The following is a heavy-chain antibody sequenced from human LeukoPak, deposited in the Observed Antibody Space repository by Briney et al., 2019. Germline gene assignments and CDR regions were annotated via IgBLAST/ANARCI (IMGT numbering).Heavy chain of an antibody. D-gene: IGHD6-19*01. V-gene: IGHV1-8*03. CDR2: MNPNSGNT. Sequence: ASVKVSCKASGYTFTSYEINWVRQATGQGLEWMGWMNPNSGNTGYAQKFQGRVTITRNTSISTAYMEQSSLRSEDTAVYYCARVSSGWYGVWFDPWGQGTLVTVSS. J-gene: IGHJ5*02. CDR3: ARVSSGWYGVWFDP. CDR1: GYTFTSYE.